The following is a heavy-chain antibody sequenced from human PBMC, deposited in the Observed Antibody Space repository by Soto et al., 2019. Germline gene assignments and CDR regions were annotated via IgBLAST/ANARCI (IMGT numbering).Heavy chain of an antibody. CDR1: GFNFKTYA. D-gene: IGHD6-13*01. CDR3: ARAAYSSSWNWLEP. CDR2: ISYDGSLE. J-gene: IGHJ5*02. V-gene: IGHV3-30*04. Sequence: GGSLRLSCAAFGFNFKTYAIHWVRQAPGKGLEWVAVISYDGSLEYYADSVKGRFTISRDNSKNTLYLQMNSLRGEDTAVYYCARAAYSSSWNWLEPWGQGTLVTVSS.